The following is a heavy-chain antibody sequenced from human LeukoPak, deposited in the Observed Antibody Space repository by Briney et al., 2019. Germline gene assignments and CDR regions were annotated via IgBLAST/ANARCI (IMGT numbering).Heavy chain of an antibody. V-gene: IGHV4-59*01. CDR3: ARVYTYGSGSLPWFDP. CDR2: IYYSGST. D-gene: IGHD3-10*01. CDR1: GGSFSGYY. J-gene: IGHJ5*02. Sequence: SEALSLTCAVYGGSFSGYYWNWIRQPPGTGLEWLGDIYYSGSTNYNPSLKSRVTISVDTSKNQFSLKLTSVTAADTAVYYCARVYTYGSGSLPWFDPWGQGTLVTVSS.